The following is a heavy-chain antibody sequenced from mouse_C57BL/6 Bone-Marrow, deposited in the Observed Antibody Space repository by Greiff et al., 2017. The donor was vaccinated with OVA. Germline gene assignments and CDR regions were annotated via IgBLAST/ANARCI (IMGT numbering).Heavy chain of an antibody. D-gene: IGHD2-5*01. CDR1: GFTFSDYY. V-gene: IGHV5-16*01. CDR3: ARVGSNYYFDY. Sequence: EVQLVESEGGLVQPGSSMKLSCTASGFTFSDYYMAWVRQFPEKGLEWVANINYDGSSTYYLDSLKSRFIISRDNAKNILYLQMSSLKSEDTATYYCARVGSNYYFDYWGQGTTLTVSS. CDR2: INYDGSST. J-gene: IGHJ2*01.